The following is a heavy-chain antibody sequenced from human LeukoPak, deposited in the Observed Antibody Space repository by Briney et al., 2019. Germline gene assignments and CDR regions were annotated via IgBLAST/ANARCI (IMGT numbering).Heavy chain of an antibody. CDR3: ARMFGGYCSGGSCYKAFDI. D-gene: IGHD2-15*01. CDR1: AGSISSYY. Sequence: SQTLSLTCTVSAGSISSYYWSWIRQPPGKGLEWIGYIYFSGSTNSNPSLKSRVTISVDTSKNQFSLKLSSVTAADTAVYYCARMFGGYCSGGSCYKAFDIWGQGTMVTVSS. J-gene: IGHJ3*02. CDR2: IYFSGST. V-gene: IGHV4-59*01.